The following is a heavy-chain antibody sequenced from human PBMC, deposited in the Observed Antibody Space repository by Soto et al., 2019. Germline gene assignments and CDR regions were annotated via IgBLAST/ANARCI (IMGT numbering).Heavy chain of an antibody. CDR1: GFTLSSTA. V-gene: IGHV3-23*01. D-gene: IGHD3-3*01. J-gene: IGHJ4*02. CDR3: AKVPFFGVVTGVLAFDY. CDR2: ISSSGGST. Sequence: VGSLRLSCAASGFTLSSTAMSWVRQAPGKGLEWVSAISSSGGSTKYADSVKGRFTISRDNSKNTLYLQMNSLRAEDTAVYYCAKVPFFGVVTGVLAFDYWGQGTLVTVSS.